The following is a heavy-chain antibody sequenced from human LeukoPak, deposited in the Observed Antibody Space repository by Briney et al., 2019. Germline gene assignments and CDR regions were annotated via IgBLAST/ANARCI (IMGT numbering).Heavy chain of an antibody. V-gene: IGHV3-33*01. Sequence: GGSLRPSCAASGFTFSSYGMHWVRQAPGKGLEWVAVIWYDGSNKYYADSVKGRFTISRDNSKNTLYLQMNSLRAEDTAVYYCARDNRDYYGSGSYYTIDYWGQGTLVTVSS. D-gene: IGHD3-10*01. CDR2: IWYDGSNK. J-gene: IGHJ4*02. CDR3: ARDNRDYYGSGSYYTIDY. CDR1: GFTFSSYG.